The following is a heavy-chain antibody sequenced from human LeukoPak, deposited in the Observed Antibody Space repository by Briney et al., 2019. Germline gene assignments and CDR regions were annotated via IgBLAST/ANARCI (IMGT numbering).Heavy chain of an antibody. J-gene: IGHJ2*01. D-gene: IGHD3-9*01. CDR2: IYYSGST. CDR3: ARAFPCYCVILTGLTFEFWYFVL. Sequence: SETLSLTCTVSGGSISSYYWSWIRQPPGKGLEWIGYIYYSGSTNYNPSLKSRVTISVDTSKNQFSLKLSSVTAADTAVYYCARAFPCYCVILTGLTFEFWYFVLWGSGNLVTVSS. CDR1: GGSISSYY. V-gene: IGHV4-59*01.